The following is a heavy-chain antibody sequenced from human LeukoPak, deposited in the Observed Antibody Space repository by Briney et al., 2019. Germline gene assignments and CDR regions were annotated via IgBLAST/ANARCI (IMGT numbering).Heavy chain of an antibody. V-gene: IGHV4-34*01. CDR1: GGSFSGYY. CDR2: INHSGST. CDR3: GRGLHYYGDPTLGY. Sequence: PSETLSLTCAVYGGSFSGYYWSWIRQPPGKGLEWIGEINHSGSTNYNPSLKSRVTISVDTSKNQFSLKLSSVTAADTAVYYCGRGLHYYGDPTLGYWGQGTLVTVSS. J-gene: IGHJ4*02. D-gene: IGHD4-17*01.